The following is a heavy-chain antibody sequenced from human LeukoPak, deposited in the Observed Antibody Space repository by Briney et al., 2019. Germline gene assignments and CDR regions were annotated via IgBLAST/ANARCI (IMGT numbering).Heavy chain of an antibody. CDR3: ARDSGITNMFGGGRGSALEEPNDVFDM. D-gene: IGHD3-16*01. V-gene: IGHV1-18*01. CDR2: ISVYSGNT. CDR1: GYTFSSYA. J-gene: IGHJ3*02. Sequence: GASVKVSRKASGYTFSSYAITWVRQAPGQGLGWMGWISVYSGNTNYAQKFQGRVTMTTDTSTSTAIMELRSLRSDDTAVYYCARDSGITNMFGGGRGSALEEPNDVFDMWGQGTMVIVSS.